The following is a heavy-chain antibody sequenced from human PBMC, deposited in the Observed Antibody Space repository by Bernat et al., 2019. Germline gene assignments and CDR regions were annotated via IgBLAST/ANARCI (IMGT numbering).Heavy chain of an antibody. CDR1: GFTFSNAW. CDR2: IKSKTDGGTT. CDR3: TTDYPSNTYYYDSSVY. Sequence: EVQLVESGGGLVKPGGSLRLSCAASGFTFSNAWMSWVRQAPGKGLEWVGRIKSKTDGGTTDYAAPVKGRFTISRDDSKNTLYLQMNSLKTEDTAVYYCTTDYPSNTYYYDSSVYWGQGTLVTVSS. V-gene: IGHV3-15*01. J-gene: IGHJ4*02. D-gene: IGHD3-22*01.